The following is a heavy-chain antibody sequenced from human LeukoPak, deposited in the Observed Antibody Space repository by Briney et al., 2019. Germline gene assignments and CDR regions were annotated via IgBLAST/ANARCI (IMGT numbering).Heavy chain of an antibody. D-gene: IGHD3-3*01. CDR3: ARDTYTIFGVVTQTRNYMDV. V-gene: IGHV1-8*01. Sequence: ASVKVSCKASGYTFTSYDINWVRQATGQGLEWMGWMNPNSGNTGYAQKFQGRVTMTRNTSISTAYMELSSLRSEDTAVYYCARDTYTIFGVVTQTRNYMDVWGKGTTVTVSS. J-gene: IGHJ6*03. CDR2: MNPNSGNT. CDR1: GYTFTSYD.